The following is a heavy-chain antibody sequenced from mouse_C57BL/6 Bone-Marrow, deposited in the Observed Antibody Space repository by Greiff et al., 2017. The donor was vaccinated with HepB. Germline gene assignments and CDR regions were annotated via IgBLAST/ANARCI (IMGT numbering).Heavy chain of an antibody. CDR2: INPSSGYT. Sequence: VMLVESGAELARPGASVKMSCKASGYTFTSYTMHWVKQRPGQGLEWIGYINPSSGYTKYNQKFKDKATLTADKSSSTAYMQLSSLTSEDSAVYYCARSGYYYGSSFDYWGQGTTLTVSS. J-gene: IGHJ2*01. V-gene: IGHV1-4*01. CDR3: ARSGYYYGSSFDY. D-gene: IGHD1-1*01. CDR1: GYTFTSYT.